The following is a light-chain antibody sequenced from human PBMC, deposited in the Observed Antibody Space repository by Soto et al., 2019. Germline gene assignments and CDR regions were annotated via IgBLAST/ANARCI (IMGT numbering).Light chain of an antibody. Sequence: EIIFTQSPYTLSVSQVERATLSCRASQTVSSNYLAWCQQRPGQAPRLLIYDASNRATGIPARFSGSGSGTDFTLTISSLQPDDFATYFCQQYNTDSRAWAFGQGTKVDIK. CDR3: QQYNTDSRAWA. CDR1: QTVSSNY. V-gene: IGKV3-20*01. CDR2: DAS. J-gene: IGKJ1*01.